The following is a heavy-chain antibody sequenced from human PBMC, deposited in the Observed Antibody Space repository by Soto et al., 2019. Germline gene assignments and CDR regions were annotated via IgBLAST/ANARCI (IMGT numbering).Heavy chain of an antibody. J-gene: IGHJ4*02. CDR2: IYDSESA. Sequence: QVQLQESGPGLVKPSQTLSLTCSVSGESINSGGYYWSWIRHHPGKGLEWIGYIYDSESAYYNPSLKSRVTISMATSKNHFAMRLSSVTAADTAVYYCARASSSSSAADYWGQGTQVTVSS. CDR1: GESINSGGYY. V-gene: IGHV4-31*03. CDR3: ARASSSSSAADY. D-gene: IGHD6-6*01.